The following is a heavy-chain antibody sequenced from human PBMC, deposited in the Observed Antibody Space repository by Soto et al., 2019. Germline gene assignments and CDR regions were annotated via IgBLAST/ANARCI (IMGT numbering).Heavy chain of an antibody. D-gene: IGHD3-10*01. CDR3: ARHVVTMVRGEDDY. V-gene: IGHV3-66*04. CDR2: IYSGGST. CDR1: GFTVSSNY. J-gene: IGHJ4*02. Sequence: EVQLVESGGGLVQPGGSLRLSCAASGFTVSSNYMSWVRQAPGKGLEWVSVIYSGGSTYYADSVKGRFTISRDNSKNTLYIQMNSLRAEDTSVYYCARHVVTMVRGEDDYWGQGTLVTVSS.